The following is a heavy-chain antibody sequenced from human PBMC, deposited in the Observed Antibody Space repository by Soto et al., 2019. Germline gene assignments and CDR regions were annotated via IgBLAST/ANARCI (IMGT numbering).Heavy chain of an antibody. Sequence: HPGGSLRLSCAASGFTFSSYGMHWVRQAPGKGLEWVAVIWYDVSNKYYADSVKGRFTISRDNSKNTLYLQINSLRAEDTAVYYCASDYFYSNRVYYYYGMDVWGQGTTVTVSS. V-gene: IGHV3-33*01. CDR3: ASDYFYSNRVYYYYGMDV. CDR1: GFTFSSYG. D-gene: IGHD4-4*01. J-gene: IGHJ6*02. CDR2: IWYDVSNK.